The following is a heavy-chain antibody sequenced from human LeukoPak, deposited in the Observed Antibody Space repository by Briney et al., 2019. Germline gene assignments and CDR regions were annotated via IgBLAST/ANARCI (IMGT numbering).Heavy chain of an antibody. D-gene: IGHD3-22*01. CDR1: GGTFSSYA. V-gene: IGHV1-69*04. Sequence: ASVKVSCKASGGTFSSYAISWVRQAPGQGLEWMGRIIPILGIANYAQKFQGRVTITADKSTSTAYMELSSLRSEDTAVYYCARDAGRYYDSSGYYGYWGQGTLVTVSS. CDR3: ARDAGRYYDSSGYYGY. CDR2: IIPILGIA. J-gene: IGHJ4*02.